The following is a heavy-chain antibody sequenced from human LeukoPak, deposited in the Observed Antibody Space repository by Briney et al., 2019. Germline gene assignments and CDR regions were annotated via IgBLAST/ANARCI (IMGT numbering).Heavy chain of an antibody. J-gene: IGHJ1*01. CDR3: ARDLGIVVVPAGSFQH. CDR1: GYTFTGYY. D-gene: IGHD2-2*01. V-gene: IGHV1-2*02. Sequence: ASVKVSCKASGYTFTGYYMHWVRQAPGQGLEWMGWINPNSGGTNYAQKFQGRVTMTRDTSISTAYMELSRLRSDDTAVYYCARDLGIVVVPAGSFQHWGQGTLVTVSS. CDR2: INPNSGGT.